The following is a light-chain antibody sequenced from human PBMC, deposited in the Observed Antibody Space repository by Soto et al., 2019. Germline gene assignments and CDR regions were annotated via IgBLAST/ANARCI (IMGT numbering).Light chain of an antibody. V-gene: IGLV3-21*02. CDR2: DDS. CDR3: QVWDSSSDHPYYV. J-gene: IGLJ1*01. CDR1: NIGIKS. Sequence: SYELTQPPSVSVAPGQTARITCGGNNIGIKSVHWYQQKPGPAPVLVVYDDSDRPSGIPERFAGSNSGNTATLTISRVEAGDEADYYCQVWDSSSDHPYYVFGTGTKLTVL.